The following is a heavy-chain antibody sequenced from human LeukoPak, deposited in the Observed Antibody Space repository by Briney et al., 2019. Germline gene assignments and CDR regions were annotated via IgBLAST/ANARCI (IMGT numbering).Heavy chain of an antibody. CDR2: IYSGGST. CDR3: TRNWFDP. CDR1: GFTVSSDY. J-gene: IGHJ5*02. V-gene: IGHV3-53*05. Sequence: GGSLRLSCAASGFTVSSDYMSWVRQAPGKGLEWVSVIYSGGSTYYADSVKGRFTISRDKSKNTVYLQMNSLRFEDTAMYYCTRNWFDPWGQGTLVTVSS.